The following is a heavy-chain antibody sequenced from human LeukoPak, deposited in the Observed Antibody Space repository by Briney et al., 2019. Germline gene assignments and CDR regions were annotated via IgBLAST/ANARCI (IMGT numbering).Heavy chain of an antibody. V-gene: IGHV3-23*01. D-gene: IGHD2-21*02. J-gene: IGHJ4*02. CDR3: ARGLCGGDCYSD. Sequence: RSGGSLRLSCAASGFTFSSYAMSWVRQAPGKGLEWVSAISGSGGSTYYADSVKGRFTISRDNAKNTVSLQMNSLRAEDTAVYYCARGLCGGDCYSDWGQGTLVTVSS. CDR2: ISGSGGST. CDR1: GFTFSSYA.